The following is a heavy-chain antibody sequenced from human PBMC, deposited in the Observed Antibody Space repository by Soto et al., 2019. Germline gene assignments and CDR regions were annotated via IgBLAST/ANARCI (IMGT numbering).Heavy chain of an antibody. D-gene: IGHD3-16*01. CDR1: GVSMYTFS. CDR2: VYYAGAT. J-gene: IGHJ6*02. CDR3: ARVMGDWGTYYYYYGMDV. Sequence: SETLSLTSCVYGVSMYTFSWGLIRQPPGKGPEWIGYVYYAGATNYNPSLESRVTISPDTSRNQFSLNLRSVTAADTAVYYCARVMGDWGTYYYYYGMDVWGQGTTVTVSS. V-gene: IGHV4-59*01.